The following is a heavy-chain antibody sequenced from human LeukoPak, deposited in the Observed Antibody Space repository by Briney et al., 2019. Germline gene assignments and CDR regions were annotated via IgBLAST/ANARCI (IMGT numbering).Heavy chain of an antibody. Sequence: ASEKVSCKVSGYTLTELSMHWVRQAPGKGLEWMGGFDPEDGETIYAQKFQGRVTMTEDTSTDTAYMELSSLRSEDTAVYYCVTDSYQRGGGYSRYCGQGTLVTVSS. D-gene: IGHD3-22*01. J-gene: IGHJ4*02. CDR2: FDPEDGET. V-gene: IGHV1-24*01. CDR3: VTDSYQRGGGYSRY. CDR1: GYTLTELS.